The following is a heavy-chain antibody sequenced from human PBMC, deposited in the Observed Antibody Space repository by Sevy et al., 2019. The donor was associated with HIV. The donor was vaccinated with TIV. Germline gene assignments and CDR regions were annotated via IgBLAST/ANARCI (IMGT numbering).Heavy chain of an antibody. V-gene: IGHV3-7*03. CDR1: GFTFSSYW. CDR2: IKQDGSEK. CDR3: ARRVLEWLLFNGMDV. D-gene: IGHD3-3*01. J-gene: IGHJ6*02. Sequence: GGSLRLSCAASGFTFSSYWMSWVPQAPGKGLEWVANIKQDGSEKYYVDSVKGRFTISRDNAKNSLYLQMNSLRAEDTAVYYCARRVLEWLLFNGMDVWGQGTTVTVSS.